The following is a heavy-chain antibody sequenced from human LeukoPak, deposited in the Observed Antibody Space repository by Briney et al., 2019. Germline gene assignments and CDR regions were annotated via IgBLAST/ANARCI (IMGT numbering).Heavy chain of an antibody. V-gene: IGHV4-34*01. CDR1: GGSFSGYY. J-gene: IGHJ4*02. D-gene: IGHD3-22*01. CDR3: ATSYYYDSSGYYYAPSSPFDY. Sequence: SSETLSLTCAVYGGSFSGYYWSWIRQPPGKGLGWIGEINHSGSTNYNPSLKSRVTISVDTSKNQFSLKLSSVTAADTAVYYCATSYYYDSSGYYYAPSSPFDYWGQGTLVTVSS. CDR2: INHSGST.